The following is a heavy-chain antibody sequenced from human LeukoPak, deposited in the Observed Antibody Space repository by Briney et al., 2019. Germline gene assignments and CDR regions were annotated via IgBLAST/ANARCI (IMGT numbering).Heavy chain of an antibody. CDR2: ISGSSITI. CDR3: AREPTDDEVGLTHDGFDC. V-gene: IGHV3-48*04. J-gene: IGHJ4*02. D-gene: IGHD1-26*01. Sequence: PGGSLRLSCAASGFTFSDYSIHWVRQAPGKGLEWVSYISGSSITIYYADSVKGRFTMSRDNSKNSLYLQMNSLRAEDTAVYYCAREPTDDEVGLTHDGFDCWGQGTLVTVSS. CDR1: GFTFSDYS.